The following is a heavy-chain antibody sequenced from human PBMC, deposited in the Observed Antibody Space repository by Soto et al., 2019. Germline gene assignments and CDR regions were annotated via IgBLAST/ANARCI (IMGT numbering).Heavy chain of an antibody. CDR1: GGSISSYY. Sequence: ASETLSLTCTVSGGSISSYYWSWIRQPPGKGLEWFGYIYYSGSTNYNPSLKSRVTISVYTSKNQFSLKLSSVTAADTAVYYCARVGDYDFWSGYYTGGYFDYWGQGTLVTVSS. CDR3: ARVGDYDFWSGYYTGGYFDY. J-gene: IGHJ4*02. CDR2: IYYSGST. D-gene: IGHD3-3*01. V-gene: IGHV4-59*08.